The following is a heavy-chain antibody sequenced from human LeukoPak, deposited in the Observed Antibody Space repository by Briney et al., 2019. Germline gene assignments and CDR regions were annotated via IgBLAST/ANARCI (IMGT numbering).Heavy chain of an antibody. J-gene: IGHJ4*02. D-gene: IGHD3-3*01. V-gene: IGHV3-21*01. Sequence: GGSLRLSCAASGFTFSNYNINWVRQAPGKGLEWVSSISSSSSYIYYADSVKGRFTISRDNAKNSLYLQMNSLRAEDTAVYYCARDPAGTSYYDFWSSYYFDYWGQGTLVTVSS. CDR1: GFTFSNYN. CDR3: ARDPAGTSYYDFWSSYYFDY. CDR2: ISSSSSYI.